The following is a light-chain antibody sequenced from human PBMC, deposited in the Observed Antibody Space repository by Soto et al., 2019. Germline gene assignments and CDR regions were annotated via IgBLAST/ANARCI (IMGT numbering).Light chain of an antibody. CDR1: SSDVGGYNY. Sequence: QSVLTQPASVSGSPGQSITISCTGTSSDVGGYNYVSWYQQHPGKAPKLMFYDVSNRPSGVSNRFSGSKSGNTASLTISGLQAEDEADYYCSSYTSSSFYVFGTGTKLTVL. CDR2: DVS. CDR3: SSYTSSSFYV. V-gene: IGLV2-14*01. J-gene: IGLJ1*01.